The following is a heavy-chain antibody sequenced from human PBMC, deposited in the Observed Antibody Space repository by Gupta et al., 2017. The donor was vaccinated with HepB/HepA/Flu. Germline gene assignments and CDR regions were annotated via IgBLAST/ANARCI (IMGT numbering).Heavy chain of an antibody. J-gene: IGHJ5*02. CDR2: IYPGDSDI. CDR3: TRFRDFDQKWFDP. Sequence: ELPLLPSSSVFTKASVPLYISCDLSRCFFTGYWIAWVRQMLGRGLEWMGIIYPGDSDIRYSPSCQGLVTISADKSINTAFLQWNSLKASDTAIYYCTRFRDFDQKWFDPWGQGTQVTVSS. CDR1: RCFFTGYW. V-gene: IGHV5-51*01.